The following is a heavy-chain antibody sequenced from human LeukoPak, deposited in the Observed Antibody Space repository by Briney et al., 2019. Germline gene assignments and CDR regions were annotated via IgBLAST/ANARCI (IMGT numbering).Heavy chain of an antibody. CDR1: GFTFSSYA. J-gene: IGHJ3*02. D-gene: IGHD1-26*01. V-gene: IGHV3-30-3*01. CDR3: ARPWELYAFDI. Sequence: PGGSLRLSCAASGFTFSSYAMSWVRQAPGKGLEWVAVISYGGSNKYYADSVKGRFTISRDNSKNTLYLQMNSLRAEDTAVYYCARPWELYAFDIWGQGTMVTVSS. CDR2: ISYGGSNK.